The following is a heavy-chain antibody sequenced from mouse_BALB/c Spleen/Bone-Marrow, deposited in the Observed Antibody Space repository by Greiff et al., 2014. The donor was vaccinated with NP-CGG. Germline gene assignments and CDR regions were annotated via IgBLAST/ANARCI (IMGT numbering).Heavy chain of an antibody. D-gene: IGHD2-3*01. Sequence: VQLKESGAELVKPGASVKLSCTASGFNIKDTYMHWVKQRPEQSLEWIGRIDPANGNTKYDPKFQGKATITADTSSNTAYLQLSSLTSEDTAVYYCARRDDGYYTYWGQGTLVTVSA. CDR1: GFNIKDTY. J-gene: IGHJ3*01. V-gene: IGHV14-3*02. CDR2: IDPANGNT. CDR3: ARRDDGYYTY.